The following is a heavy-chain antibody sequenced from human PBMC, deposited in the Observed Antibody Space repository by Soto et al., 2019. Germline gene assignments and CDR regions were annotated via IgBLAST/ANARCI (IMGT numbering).Heavy chain of an antibody. D-gene: IGHD6-13*01. CDR3: AKTIGNSSSFNWFDP. Sequence: GGSLRLSCAASGFTFSSYAMSWVRQAPGKGLEWVSAISGSGGSTYYADSVKGRFTISRDNSKNTLYLQMNSLRAEDTAVYYCAKTIGNSSSFNWFDPWGQGTLVTVPQ. CDR2: ISGSGGST. J-gene: IGHJ5*02. CDR1: GFTFSSYA. V-gene: IGHV3-23*01.